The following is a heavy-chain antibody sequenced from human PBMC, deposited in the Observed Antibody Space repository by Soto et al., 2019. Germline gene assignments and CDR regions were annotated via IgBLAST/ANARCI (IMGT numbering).Heavy chain of an antibody. CDR1: GGSISPFY. Sequence: SETLSLTCTVSGGSISPFYWSWVRQPPGKGLEWMGYLYYSGNTNYNPSLTSRVNISVDASKNQLSLRLTSVTAADTAVYYFARVGGVAARTFDYWGQGTVVTVSS. D-gene: IGHD2-15*01. J-gene: IGHJ4*02. CDR3: ARVGGVAARTFDY. V-gene: IGHV4-59*01. CDR2: LYYSGNT.